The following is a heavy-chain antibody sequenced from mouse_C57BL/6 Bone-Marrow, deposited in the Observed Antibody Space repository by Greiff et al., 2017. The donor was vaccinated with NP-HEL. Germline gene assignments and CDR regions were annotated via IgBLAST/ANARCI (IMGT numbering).Heavy chain of an antibody. CDR1: GFTFSSYA. J-gene: IGHJ3*01. Sequence: EVNLVESGGGLVKPGGSLKLSCAASGFTFSSYAMSWVRQTPEKRLEWVATISDGGSYTYYPDNVKGRFTISRDNAKNNLYLQMSHLKSEDTAMYYCAREWWLRRLAYWGQGTLVTVSA. CDR2: ISDGGSYT. CDR3: AREWWLRRLAY. D-gene: IGHD2-2*01. V-gene: IGHV5-4*01.